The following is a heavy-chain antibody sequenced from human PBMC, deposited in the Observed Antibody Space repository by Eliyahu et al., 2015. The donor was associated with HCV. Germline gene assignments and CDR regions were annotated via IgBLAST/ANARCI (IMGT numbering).Heavy chain of an antibody. CDR3: VKGLLDYRDHYFGS. D-gene: IGHD1-1*01. J-gene: IGHJ4*02. V-gene: IGHV3-23*01. Sequence: EVQLLESGGGLIQPGGSLRLSCAASGFIFADFAXXWVRXAPGGXLEGXXLIKGKTXRTHYADSVKGRFTISRDLFKNILYLQMTNLRAEDAAIYYCVKGLLDYRDHYFGSWGQGTRVTVSS. CDR2: IKGKTXRT. CDR1: GFIFADFA.